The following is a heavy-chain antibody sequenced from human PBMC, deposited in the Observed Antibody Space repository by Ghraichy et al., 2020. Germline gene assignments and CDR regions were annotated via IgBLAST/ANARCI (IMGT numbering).Heavy chain of an antibody. J-gene: IGHJ4*02. V-gene: IGHV3-30*04. CDR3: ARQIVRGEWLFDY. Sequence: LRLSCAASGFTFSSYTMHWVRQAPGKGLEWVAVISSDVNTKFYAESVKGRFTISRDNSRNTLYLQMNSLRADDTAVYYCARQIVRGEWLFDYWGQGTLVTVSS. CDR2: ISSDVNTK. CDR1: GFTFSSYT. D-gene: IGHD3-3*01.